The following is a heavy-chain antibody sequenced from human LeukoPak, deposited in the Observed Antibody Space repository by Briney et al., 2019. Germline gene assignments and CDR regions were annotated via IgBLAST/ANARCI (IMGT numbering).Heavy chain of an antibody. CDR3: ARTYTSGWCAN. V-gene: IGHV5-51*01. CDR1: GYSFTDFW. CDR2: IHPADSDT. Sequence: GESLKISCKASGYSFTDFWIGWVRQLPGKGLEWMGNIHPADSDTRYSPSFQGHVTISAGKSINTAYLQWTSLNASDTAMYYCARTYTSGWCANWGQGTLVTVSS. J-gene: IGHJ4*02. D-gene: IGHD6-13*01.